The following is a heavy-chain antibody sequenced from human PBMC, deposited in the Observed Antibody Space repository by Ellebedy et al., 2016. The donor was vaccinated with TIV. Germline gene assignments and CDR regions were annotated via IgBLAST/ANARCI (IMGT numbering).Heavy chain of an antibody. CDR3: ARAPEGIRILNPDY. Sequence: GESLKISCAASGFTFSDYAIYWVRQAPGKGLEWVAVISYDGSEKYYADSVRGRFTISRDNSRNTLYLQMSSLRSEDTAVYFCARAPEGIRILNPDYWGQGILVTVSS. J-gene: IGHJ4*02. D-gene: IGHD2-15*01. CDR2: ISYDGSEK. CDR1: GFTFSDYA. V-gene: IGHV3-30-3*01.